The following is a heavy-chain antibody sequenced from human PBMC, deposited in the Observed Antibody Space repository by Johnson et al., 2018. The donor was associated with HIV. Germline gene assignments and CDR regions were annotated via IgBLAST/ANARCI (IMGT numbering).Heavy chain of an antibody. CDR3: AKDRYYDSSGPDAFDI. D-gene: IGHD3-22*01. J-gene: IGHJ3*02. CDR1: GFTFSSYW. CDR2: IKQDGSEK. V-gene: IGHV3-7*01. Sequence: VQLVESGGGLVQPGGSLRLSCAASGFTFSSYWMSWVRQAPGKGLEWVANIKQDGSEKYYADSVKCRFTLSRDNSKNTLYLQMNSLRAEDTAVYYCAKDRYYDSSGPDAFDIWGQGTMVTVSS.